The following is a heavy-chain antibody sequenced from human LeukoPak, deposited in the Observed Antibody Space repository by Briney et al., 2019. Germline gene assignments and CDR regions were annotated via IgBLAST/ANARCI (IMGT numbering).Heavy chain of an antibody. CDR1: GFTFSSYW. V-gene: IGHV3-9*01. CDR2: ISWNSGSI. J-gene: IGHJ4*02. CDR3: AKDSSSWKASFDY. D-gene: IGHD6-13*01. Sequence: GGSLRLSCAASGFTFSSYWMSWVRQAPGKGLEWVSGISWNSGSIGYADSVKGRFTISRDNAKNSLYLQMNSLRAEDTALYYCAKDSSSWKASFDYWGQGTLVTVSS.